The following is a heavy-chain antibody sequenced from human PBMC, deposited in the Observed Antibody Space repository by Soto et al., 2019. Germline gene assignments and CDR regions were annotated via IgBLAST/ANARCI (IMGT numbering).Heavy chain of an antibody. CDR1: GFTFSSYA. D-gene: IGHD4-17*01. CDR3: ASHITHDYGDYGPPGYFDY. V-gene: IGHV3-30-3*01. J-gene: IGHJ4*02. CDR2: ISYDGSNK. Sequence: QVQLVESGGGVVQPGRSLRLSCAASGFTFSSYAMHWVRQAPGKGLEWVAVISYDGSNKYYADSVKGRFTISRDNSKNPLYLQMNSLRAEDTAVYYCASHITHDYGDYGPPGYFDYWGQGTLVTVSS.